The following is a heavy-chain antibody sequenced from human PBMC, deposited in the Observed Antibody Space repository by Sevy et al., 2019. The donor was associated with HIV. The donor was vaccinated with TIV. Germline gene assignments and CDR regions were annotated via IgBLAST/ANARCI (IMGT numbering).Heavy chain of an antibody. CDR3: ARYIAARPRGYYFDY. CDR2: IRQDVGEK. CDR1: GFTFRIYW. V-gene: IGHV3-7*01. D-gene: IGHD6-6*01. Sequence: GGSLRLSCAASGFTFRIYWMSWVRQAPGKGLEWVAHIRQDVGEKYHVDSVKGRFTISRDNANSSLYLQMNSLRAEDTAVYYCARYIAARPRGYYFDYWGQGTLVTVSS. J-gene: IGHJ4*02.